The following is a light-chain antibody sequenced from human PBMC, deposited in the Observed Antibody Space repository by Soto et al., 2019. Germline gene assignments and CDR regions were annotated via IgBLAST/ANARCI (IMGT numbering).Light chain of an antibody. Sequence: EIVMTQSPATLSVSLGERVTLSCRASQSVYSNLAWYQQKPGQAPRLLIHGSFTRATGIPARFSGSGSGTEFTLTISSPQSEDFAVYYCQQFNQWPLTFGGGTKVEIK. CDR1: QSVYSN. CDR2: GSF. J-gene: IGKJ4*01. CDR3: QQFNQWPLT. V-gene: IGKV3-15*01.